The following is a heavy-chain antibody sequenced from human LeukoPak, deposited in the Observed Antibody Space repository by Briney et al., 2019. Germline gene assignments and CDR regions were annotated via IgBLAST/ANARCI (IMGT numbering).Heavy chain of an antibody. CDR3: ARAPYYYDSSGFDDAFDI. J-gene: IGHJ3*02. Sequence: VASVKVSCKASGYTFTSYGISWVRQAPGQGLEWMGWISAYNGNTNYAQKLQGRVTMTTDTSTSTAYMELRSLRSDDTAVYYCARAPYYYDSSGFDDAFDIWGQGTMVTVSS. V-gene: IGHV1-18*01. CDR1: GYTFTSYG. CDR2: ISAYNGNT. D-gene: IGHD3-22*01.